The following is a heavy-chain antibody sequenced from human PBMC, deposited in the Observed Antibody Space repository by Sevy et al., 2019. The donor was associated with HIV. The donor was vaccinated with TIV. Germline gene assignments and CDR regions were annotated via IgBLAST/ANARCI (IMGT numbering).Heavy chain of an antibody. Sequence: ASVKVSCKISGYKVDMYGIAWVRQAPGQGLEWMGWISTDNGNTNYEQNFQGRVTMTTDTSTSVVYMELGGLRPDDTAVYYCARATGMAVAGTGRYFDFWGQGTLVTVSS. CDR3: ARATGMAVAGTGRYFDF. CDR2: ISTDNGNT. D-gene: IGHD6-19*01. CDR1: GYKVDMYG. V-gene: IGHV1-18*04. J-gene: IGHJ4*01.